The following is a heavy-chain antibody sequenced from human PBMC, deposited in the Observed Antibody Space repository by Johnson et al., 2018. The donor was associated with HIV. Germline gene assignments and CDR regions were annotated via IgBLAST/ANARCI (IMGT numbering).Heavy chain of an antibody. CDR3: TTRLRVGITGPTTAFDI. V-gene: IGHV3-25*04. CDR1: GITFSSYA. Sequence: QLLESGGGVVQPGRSLRLSCAASGITFSSYAMHWVRQAPGRGLELVGQVNPNGGSTYLIDSGKDRFNISRDNANNTLHLQMNSLKTEDTAVYYCTTRLRVGITGPTTAFDIWGQGTMVTVSS. D-gene: IGHD1-20*01. CDR2: VNPNGGST. J-gene: IGHJ3*02.